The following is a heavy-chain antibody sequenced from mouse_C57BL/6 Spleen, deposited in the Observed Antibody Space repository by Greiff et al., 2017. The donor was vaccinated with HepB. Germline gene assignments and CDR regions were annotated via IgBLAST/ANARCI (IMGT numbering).Heavy chain of an antibody. Sequence: EVQVVESGGGLVKPGGSLKLSCAASGFTFSDYGMHWVRQAPEKGLEWVAYISSGSSTISYADTVKGRFTISRDNAKNTLFLQMTSLRSEDTAMYYCARDITTVGYFDVWGTGTTVTVSS. CDR3: ARDITTVGYFDV. CDR2: ISSGSSTI. CDR1: GFTFSDYG. J-gene: IGHJ1*03. V-gene: IGHV5-17*01. D-gene: IGHD1-1*01.